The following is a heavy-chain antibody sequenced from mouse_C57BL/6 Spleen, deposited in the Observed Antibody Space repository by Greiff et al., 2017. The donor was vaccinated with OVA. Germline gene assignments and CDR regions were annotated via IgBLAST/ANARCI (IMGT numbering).Heavy chain of an antibody. D-gene: IGHD1-1*01. CDR3: APYYYASGGFAY. V-gene: IGHV1-82*01. J-gene: IGHJ3*01. CDR1: GYAFSSSW. CDR2: IYPGDGDT. Sequence: VQRVESGPELVKPGASVKISCKASGYAFSSSWMNWVKQRPGKGLEWIGRIYPGDGDTNYNGKFKGKATLTADKSSSTAYMQLSSLTSEDSAVYFCAPYYYASGGFAYWGQGTLVTVSA.